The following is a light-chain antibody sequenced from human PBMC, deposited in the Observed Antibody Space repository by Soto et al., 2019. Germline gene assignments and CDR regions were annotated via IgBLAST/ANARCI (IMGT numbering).Light chain of an antibody. CDR3: QQVNTFPFT. CDR2: AAS. Sequence: DIQMTQSPSSVSASVGDRVTLTCRASQDISRWLAWYQQKPGKAPKLLIYAASSLQSRVPSTFSSSGSETDLTLTISSLQPEDFATYYCQQVNTFPFTFGPGTKVDIK. J-gene: IGKJ3*01. V-gene: IGKV1-12*01. CDR1: QDISRW.